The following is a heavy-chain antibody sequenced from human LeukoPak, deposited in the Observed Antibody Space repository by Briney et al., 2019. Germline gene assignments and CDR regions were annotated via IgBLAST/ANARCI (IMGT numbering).Heavy chain of an antibody. V-gene: IGHV4-34*01. CDR3: ARGRGYSYGSDY. CDR1: GGSFSGYY. D-gene: IGHD5-18*01. CDR2: INHSGST. J-gene: IGHJ4*02. Sequence: KSSETLSLTCAVYGGSFSGYYWSWIRQPPGKGLERIGEINHSGSTNYNPSLKSRVTISVDTSKNQFSLKLSSVTAADTAVYYCARGRGYSYGSDYWGQGTLVTVSS.